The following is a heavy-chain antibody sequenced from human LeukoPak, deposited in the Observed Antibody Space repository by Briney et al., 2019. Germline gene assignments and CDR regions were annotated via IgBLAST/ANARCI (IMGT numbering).Heavy chain of an antibody. J-gene: IGHJ3*02. V-gene: IGHV1-18*01. CDR3: ARAGGWTREDYKDESYHI. CDR2: INTYKGNT. D-gene: IGHD6-19*01. Sequence: ASVKASCKASGYTFTNFGISWVRQAPGQGLEWMESINTYKGNTYNTQNFQDRVTMTTDTSTTTGYMELRSLTSDDTAIYYCARAGGWTREDYKDESYHIWGQGAVVTVSS. CDR1: GYTFTNFG.